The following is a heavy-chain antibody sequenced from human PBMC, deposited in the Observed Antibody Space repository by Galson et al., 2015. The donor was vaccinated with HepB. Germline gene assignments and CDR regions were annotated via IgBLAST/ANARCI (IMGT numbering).Heavy chain of an antibody. CDR2: IRSKANSYAT. D-gene: IGHD6-6*01. CDR1: GFTFSGSA. J-gene: IGHJ6*03. CDR3: TSLNPRGPWEYSSSSGYYYYYMDV. Sequence: SLRLSCAASGFTFSGSAMHWVRQASGKGLEWVGRIRSKANSYATTYAASVKGRFTISRDDSKNTAYLQMNSLKTEDTAVYYCTSLNPRGPWEYSSSSGYYYYYMDVWGKGTTVTVSS. V-gene: IGHV3-73*01.